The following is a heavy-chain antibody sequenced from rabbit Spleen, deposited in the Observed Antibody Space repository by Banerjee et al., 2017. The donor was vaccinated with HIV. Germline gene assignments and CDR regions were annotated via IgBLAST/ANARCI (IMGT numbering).Heavy chain of an antibody. J-gene: IGHJ6*01. Sequence: QEQLVESGGGLVTLGGSLKLSCKASGIDFSSYGISWVRQAPGKGLEWIAYIGSGDDNTYYANWVNGRFTMSLDNAQNTVFLHMTSLTAADTATYFCARDTSSSFSSYGMDLWGQGTLVTVS. CDR3: ARDTSSSFSSYGMDL. D-gene: IGHD1-1*01. CDR2: IGSGDDNT. V-gene: IGHV1S47*01. CDR1: GIDFSSYG.